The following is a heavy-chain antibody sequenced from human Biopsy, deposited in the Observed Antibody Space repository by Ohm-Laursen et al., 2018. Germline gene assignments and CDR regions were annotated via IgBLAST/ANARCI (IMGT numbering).Heavy chain of an antibody. V-gene: IGHV4-59*01. J-gene: IGHJ4*02. CDR1: GGSISNYF. Sequence: GTLSLTCAVSGGSISNYFWTWIRQPPGKGLEWIGYFRFEDRTSYNSSLKSRVTISADTSKNQFSLRLSSVTAADTAVYYCALGGGSYVNFDYWGQGTLVTVSS. CDR2: FRFEDRT. D-gene: IGHD1-26*01. CDR3: ALGGGSYVNFDY.